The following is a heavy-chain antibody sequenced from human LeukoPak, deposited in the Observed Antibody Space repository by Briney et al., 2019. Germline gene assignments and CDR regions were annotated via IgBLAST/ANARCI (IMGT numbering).Heavy chain of an antibody. D-gene: IGHD3-10*01. CDR2: IYYSGST. CDR1: GGSISSSSYY. CDR3: ARETRTITMGD. V-gene: IGHV4-39*07. Sequence: SETLSLTCTVSGGSISSSSYYWGWIRQPPGKGLEWIGSIYYSGSTYYNPSLKSRVTISVDTSKNQFSLKLSSVTAADTAVYYCARETRTITMGDWGQGTLVTVSS. J-gene: IGHJ4*02.